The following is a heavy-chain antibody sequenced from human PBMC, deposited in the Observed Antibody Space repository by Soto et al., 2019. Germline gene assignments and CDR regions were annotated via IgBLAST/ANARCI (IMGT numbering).Heavy chain of an antibody. D-gene: IGHD3-10*01. V-gene: IGHV3-13*04. CDR1: GFTFSSYD. J-gene: IGHJ6*02. CDR2: IGTAGDT. CDR3: ARERGTYGMDV. Sequence: EVQLVESGGGLEQPGGSLRLSCAASGFTFSSYDMHWVRKATGKGLEWVSAIGTAGDTYYPGSVKGRFTISRENAKNSLYHQMNSLRAGDAAVYYAARERGTYGMDVWGQGTTVTVSS.